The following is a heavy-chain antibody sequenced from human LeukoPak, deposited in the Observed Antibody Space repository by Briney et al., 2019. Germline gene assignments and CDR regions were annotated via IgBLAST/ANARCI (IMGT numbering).Heavy chain of an antibody. Sequence: GGSLRLSCAASGFSVTSNYMSWVRQAPGKGLEWVSVLYSGGYTKYADSVKGRFSISRDTSENTLSLQMNSLRAEDSAVYYCAAKGNGYTGTYVFAHWGRGTLVTVSS. CDR2: LYSGGYT. CDR3: AAKGNGYTGTYVFAH. V-gene: IGHV3-66*01. CDR1: GFSVTSNY. D-gene: IGHD5-12*01. J-gene: IGHJ4*02.